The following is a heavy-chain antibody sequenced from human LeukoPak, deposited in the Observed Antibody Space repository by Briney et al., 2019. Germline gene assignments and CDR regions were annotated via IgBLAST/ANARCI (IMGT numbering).Heavy chain of an antibody. CDR2: ISGSGGAT. V-gene: IGHV3-23*01. Sequence: GGSLRLSCAASGFTFNNYAMSWVIQAPGKGLEWVSAISGSGGATYYADSVKGRFTISRDNSKNTLYLQMNSLRAEDTAVYYCAKDRYCSSTSCSCHDYWGQGTLVTVSS. J-gene: IGHJ4*02. CDR1: GFTFNNYA. D-gene: IGHD2-2*01. CDR3: AKDRYCSSTSCSCHDY.